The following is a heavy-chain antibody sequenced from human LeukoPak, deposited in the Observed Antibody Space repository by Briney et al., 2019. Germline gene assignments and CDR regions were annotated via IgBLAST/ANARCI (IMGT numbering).Heavy chain of an antibody. D-gene: IGHD5-12*01. CDR1: GFTFSSYS. V-gene: IGHV3-21*01. CDR2: ISSSSSYI. CDR3: ARGGGYSGNDLFDY. Sequence: GGSLRLSCAASGFTFSSYSMNWVRQAPGKGLEWVSSISSSSSYIYYADSVKGRFTISRDNAKNSLYLQMNSLRAEDTAVYYCARGGGYSGNDLFDYWGQGTLVTVSS. J-gene: IGHJ4*02.